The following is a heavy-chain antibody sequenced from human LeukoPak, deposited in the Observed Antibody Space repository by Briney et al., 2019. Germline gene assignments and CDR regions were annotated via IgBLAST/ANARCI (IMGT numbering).Heavy chain of an antibody. CDR3: ARGPYYYDSSGYFDY. J-gene: IGHJ4*02. Sequence: PSETLSLTCTVPGGSISSYYWSWIRQPPGKGLEWIGNIHYSGSTNYNPSLKSRVTISVDTSMNRFSLKLSSVTAADTAVYYCARGPYYYDSSGYFDYWGQGTRVTVSS. D-gene: IGHD3-22*01. CDR2: IHYSGST. CDR1: GGSISSYY. V-gene: IGHV4-59*01.